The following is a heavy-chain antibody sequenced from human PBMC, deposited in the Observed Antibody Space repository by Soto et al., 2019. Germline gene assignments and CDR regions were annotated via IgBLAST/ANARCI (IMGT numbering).Heavy chain of an antibody. Sequence: GGSLRLSCAASGFSFSTYNMNWVRQAPGKGLEWVSSINGRSNYKYYTDSVKGRFTISRDNPKNSLYLQMNSLRAEDTAVYYCARDPLKKHPEYYFDYWGQGTLVTVSS. V-gene: IGHV3-21*01. J-gene: IGHJ4*02. CDR1: GFSFSTYN. CDR2: INGRSNYK. CDR3: ARDPLKKHPEYYFDY.